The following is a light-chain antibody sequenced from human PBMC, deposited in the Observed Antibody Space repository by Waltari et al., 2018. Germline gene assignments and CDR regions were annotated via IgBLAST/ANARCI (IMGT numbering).Light chain of an antibody. V-gene: IGKV3D-15*01. CDR2: GAS. CDR1: QSISSN. CDR3: QQYSNWPPWT. Sequence: EIVMTQSPATLSVSPGERATLSCRASQSISSNLAWYQQNPGQAPRLVIYGASTRATGIPARFSGSGSGTEFTLTISSMQSEDFAVYYCQQYSNWPPWTFGQGTKVEIK. J-gene: IGKJ1*01.